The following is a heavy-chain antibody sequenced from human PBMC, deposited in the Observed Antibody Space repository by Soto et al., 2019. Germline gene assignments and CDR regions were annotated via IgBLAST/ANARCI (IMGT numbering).Heavy chain of an antibody. Sequence: QVQLQQWGAGLLKPSETLSLTCAVYGGSFSGYYWSWIRQPPGKGLEWIGEINHSGSTNYNPSLKSRVTISVDTSKNQFSLKLSSVTAANTAVYYCARGVADGSSGAAFDIWGQGTMVTVSS. D-gene: IGHD6-25*01. CDR1: GGSFSGYY. CDR2: INHSGST. CDR3: ARGVADGSSGAAFDI. V-gene: IGHV4-34*01. J-gene: IGHJ3*02.